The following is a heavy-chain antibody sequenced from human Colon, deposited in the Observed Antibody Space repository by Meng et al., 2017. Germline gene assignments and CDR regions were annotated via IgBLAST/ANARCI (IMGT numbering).Heavy chain of an antibody. J-gene: IGHJ4*02. Sequence: QVPLVQSGAEVMKPGASVTVSCKASGYTLYIHWVRLRPGEGLEWMGRINPRTGDTKSAQSFQGRVTMTRDTSTTTFSMDLRSLTTDDSAIYFCARESADGGSFDLWGQGTLVTVSS. D-gene: IGHD2-15*01. CDR3: ARESADGGSFDL. V-gene: IGHV1-2*06. CDR1: GYTLY. CDR2: INPRTGDT.